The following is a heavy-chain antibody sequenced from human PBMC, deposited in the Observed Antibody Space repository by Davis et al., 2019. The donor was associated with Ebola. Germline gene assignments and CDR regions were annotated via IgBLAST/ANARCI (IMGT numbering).Heavy chain of an antibody. Sequence: SSVTVSCKTSGGSFSSHPISWVRQAPRQGLEWMGGIIPIFDTPHYAQKFQGRITITADASTSTAYMELSSPRSEDTATYFCARDFDGGNYYFDYWGPGTPVTVSS. D-gene: IGHD3-9*01. J-gene: IGHJ4*02. V-gene: IGHV1-69*13. CDR2: IIPIFDTP. CDR1: GGSFSSHP. CDR3: ARDFDGGNYYFDY.